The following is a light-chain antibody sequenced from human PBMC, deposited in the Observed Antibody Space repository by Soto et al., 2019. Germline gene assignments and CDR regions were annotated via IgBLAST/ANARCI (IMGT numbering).Light chain of an antibody. CDR3: QQYGTSPLT. V-gene: IGKV3-20*01. Sequence: EGVLTQSPGTLSLSPGERATLSCRASQSVNGRYLAWYQQKFGQAPRLLIYGASNRATGIPDRFSGSLSGTDFTLTSSRLEPGDFAVYYCQQYGTSPLTFGAGTKVEIK. CDR1: QSVNGRY. CDR2: GAS. J-gene: IGKJ4*01.